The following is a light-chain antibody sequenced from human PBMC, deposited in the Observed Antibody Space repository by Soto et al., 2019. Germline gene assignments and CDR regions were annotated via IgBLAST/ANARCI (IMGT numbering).Light chain of an antibody. Sequence: DIQLTQSPSFLSASVGDRVTITCRASQGISSYLAWYQQKPGKAPNPLLYAASTLQSGVPSRCSGSGSGTESTLTISMLQPEDFANYYCQQLKSYPVTFGHGTKVEIK. CDR1: QGISSY. CDR2: AAS. V-gene: IGKV1-9*01. CDR3: QQLKSYPVT. J-gene: IGKJ1*01.